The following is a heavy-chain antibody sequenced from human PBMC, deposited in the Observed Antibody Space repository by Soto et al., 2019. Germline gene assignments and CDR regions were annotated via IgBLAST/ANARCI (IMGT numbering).Heavy chain of an antibody. Sequence: QVQLVQSGAEVKKPGASVKVSCKASGYTFITYGVSWVRQAPGQGLDWLGRISTYIGNTRYAERLQGRVTMTTDTTTNTAYMELRNLRSDDTAVYYCARGPTDYYDNSANYFLDYWGQGTLVTVSS. D-gene: IGHD3-22*01. V-gene: IGHV1-18*01. CDR1: GYTFITYG. J-gene: IGHJ4*02. CDR2: ISTYIGNT. CDR3: ARGPTDYYDNSANYFLDY.